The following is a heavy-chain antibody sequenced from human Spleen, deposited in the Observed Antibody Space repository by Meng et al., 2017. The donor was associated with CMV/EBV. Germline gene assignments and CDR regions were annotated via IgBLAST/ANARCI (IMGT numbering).Heavy chain of an antibody. CDR1: GYTFTDYY. Sequence: ASVKVSCKASGYTFTDYYIHWVRQAPGQGLEWMGWVNPNSGGTYYSENFQGRVTMSGDTSISTAYMELTRLRSDDTAVYYCARGGEGIDYWGQGTLVTVSS. D-gene: IGHD3-10*01. V-gene: IGHV1-2*02. CDR3: ARGGEGIDY. J-gene: IGHJ4*02. CDR2: VNPNSGGT.